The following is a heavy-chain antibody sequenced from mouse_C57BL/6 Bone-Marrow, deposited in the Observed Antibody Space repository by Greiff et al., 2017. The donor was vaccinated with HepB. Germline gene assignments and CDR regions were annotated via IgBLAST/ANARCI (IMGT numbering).Heavy chain of an antibody. D-gene: IGHD3-2*02. J-gene: IGHJ2*01. CDR2: IHPSDSDT. CDR3: AIFWAQATNFDY. Sequence: VQLQQPGAELVKPGASVKVSCKASGYTFTSYWMHWVKQRPGQGLEWIGRIHPSDSDTNYNQKFKGKATLTGDKSSSTAYMQLSSLTSEDSAVYYCAIFWAQATNFDYWGQGTTLTVSS. CDR1: GYTFTSYW. V-gene: IGHV1-74*01.